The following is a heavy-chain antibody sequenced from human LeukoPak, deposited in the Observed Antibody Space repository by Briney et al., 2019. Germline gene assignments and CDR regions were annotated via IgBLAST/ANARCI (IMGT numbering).Heavy chain of an antibody. Sequence: KPSEPLSLTCSVSGDSIRSSSYYWGWIRQPPGKGLEWIGSIYYSGSTYYNPSLKNRATISVDTSKNQFSLKLTSVTAADTAVFYCASTRRSGTYLEAFDIWGQGTMVTISS. CDR3: ASTRRSGTYLEAFDI. D-gene: IGHD1-26*01. V-gene: IGHV4-39*01. J-gene: IGHJ3*02. CDR2: IYYSGST. CDR1: GDSIRSSSYY.